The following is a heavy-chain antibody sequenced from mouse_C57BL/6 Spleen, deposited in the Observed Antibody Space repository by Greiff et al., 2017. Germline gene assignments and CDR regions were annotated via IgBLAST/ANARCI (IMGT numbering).Heavy chain of an antibody. Sequence: LVESGPELVKPGASVKISCKASGYTFTDYYINWVKQRPGQGLEWIGWIYPGSGNTKYNEKFKGKATLTVDTSSSTAYMQLSSLTSEDSAVFFCARSNLGFPFDYWGQGTTLTVSS. CDR3: ARSNLGFPFDY. CDR1: GYTFTDYY. V-gene: IGHV1-84*01. J-gene: IGHJ2*01. D-gene: IGHD3-3*01. CDR2: IYPGSGNT.